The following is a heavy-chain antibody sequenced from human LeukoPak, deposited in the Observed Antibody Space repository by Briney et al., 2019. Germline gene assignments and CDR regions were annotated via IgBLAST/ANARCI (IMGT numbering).Heavy chain of an antibody. Sequence: PVGSLRLSCAASGVTFSSYAMHWVRQAPGKGLEWVAVISYDGSNKYYADSVKGRFTISRDNSKNTLYLQMNSLRAEDTAVYYCARGDYYGSGSYYSVFDYWGQGTLVTVSS. D-gene: IGHD3-10*01. CDR3: ARGDYYGSGSYYSVFDY. J-gene: IGHJ4*02. CDR1: GVTFSSYA. CDR2: ISYDGSNK. V-gene: IGHV3-30*04.